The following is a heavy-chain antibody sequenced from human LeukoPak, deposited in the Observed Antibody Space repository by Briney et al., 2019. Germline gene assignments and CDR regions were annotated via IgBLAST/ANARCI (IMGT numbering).Heavy chain of an antibody. Sequence: SETLSLTCTVSGGSISSYYWSWIRQPPGKGLEWIGYIYYSGSTNYNPSLKGRVTISVDTSKNQFSLKLSSVTAADTAVYYCARVIVVDYYFDYWGQGTLVTVSS. CDR3: ARVIVVDYYFDY. V-gene: IGHV4-59*08. CDR2: IYYSGST. J-gene: IGHJ4*02. D-gene: IGHD3-22*01. CDR1: GGSISSYY.